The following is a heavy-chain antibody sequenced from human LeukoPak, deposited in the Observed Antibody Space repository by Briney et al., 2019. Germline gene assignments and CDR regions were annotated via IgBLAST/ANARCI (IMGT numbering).Heavy chain of an antibody. J-gene: IGHJ3*02. CDR1: GGSIRGYY. CDR2: IYNSGST. V-gene: IGHV4-59*08. CDR3: ARPSSRNAFDI. Sequence: SETLSLTCTVSGGSIRGYYWNWIRQPPGKGLEWIGYIYNSGSTNYNPSLNSRVTISVDTSKNQFSLKLSSVTAADTAVYYCARPSSRNAFDIWGQGTMVTVSS. D-gene: IGHD6-19*01.